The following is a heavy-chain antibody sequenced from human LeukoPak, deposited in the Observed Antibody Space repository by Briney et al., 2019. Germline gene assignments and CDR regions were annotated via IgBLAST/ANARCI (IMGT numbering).Heavy chain of an antibody. V-gene: IGHV4-34*01. CDR1: GGSFSAYS. CDR2: INHSGST. Sequence: PSETLSLICAVYGGSFSAYSWSWIRQPPGKGLEWIGEINHSGSTNYNPSLKSRVTISVDTSKNQFSLKLSSVTAADTAVYYCARRPTAIDYWGQGALVTVSS. J-gene: IGHJ4*02. CDR3: ARRPTAIDY. D-gene: IGHD2-21*02.